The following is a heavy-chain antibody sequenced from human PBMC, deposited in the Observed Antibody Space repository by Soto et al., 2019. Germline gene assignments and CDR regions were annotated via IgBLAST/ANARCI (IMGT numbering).Heavy chain of an antibody. D-gene: IGHD3-22*01. CDR3: ARQHVVVTANRYESREYNWFDP. CDR1: GGSISSGGYY. V-gene: IGHV4-31*03. J-gene: IGHJ5*02. Sequence: KPSETLSLTCTVSGGSISSGGYYWSWIRQHPGKGLEWIGYIYYSGSTYYNPSLKSRVTISVDTSKNQFSLKLSSVTAADTAVYYCARQHVVVTANRYESREYNWFDPWGQGTLVTVSS. CDR2: IYYSGST.